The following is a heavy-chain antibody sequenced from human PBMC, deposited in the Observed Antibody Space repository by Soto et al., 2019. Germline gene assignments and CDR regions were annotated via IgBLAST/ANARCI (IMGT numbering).Heavy chain of an antibody. CDR2: ISGGGGST. CDR1: GFTFSSYA. J-gene: IGHJ4*02. CDR3: AKGGALTGFYFDY. D-gene: IGHD3-9*01. V-gene: IGHV3-23*01. Sequence: GGSLRLSCAASGFTFSSYAMSWVRQAPGKGLEWVPAISGGGGSTYYADSVKGRFTISRDNSKNTLYLQMNSLRAEDTAVYYCAKGGALTGFYFDYWGQGTLVTVSS.